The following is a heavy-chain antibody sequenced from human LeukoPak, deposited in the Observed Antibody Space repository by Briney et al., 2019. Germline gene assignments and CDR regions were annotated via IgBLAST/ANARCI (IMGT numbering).Heavy chain of an antibody. CDR3: AKDRVGYCSSTSCWRWFDP. D-gene: IGHD2-2*01. V-gene: IGHV3-33*06. CDR2: IWYDGSNK. CDR1: GFTFSSYG. J-gene: IGHJ5*02. Sequence: GGSLRLSCAASGFTFSSYGMHWVRQAPGKGLEGVAVIWYDGSNKYYADSVKGRFTISRDNSKNTLYLQMNSLRAEDTAVYYCAKDRVGYCSSTSCWRWFDPWGQGTLVTVSS.